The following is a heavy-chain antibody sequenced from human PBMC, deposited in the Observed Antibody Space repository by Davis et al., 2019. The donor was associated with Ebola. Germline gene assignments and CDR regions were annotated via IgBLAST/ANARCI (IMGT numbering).Heavy chain of an antibody. D-gene: IGHD1-26*01. J-gene: IGHJ4*02. CDR3: AKAKFSGSALIGH. Sequence: PGGSLRLSCATSGFTFGDYTMHWVRQAPGKGLEWVSFINGDRGRIDYADSVKGRFTISGDNSKNSLYLQMNSLTTGDTALYYCAKAKFSGSALIGHWGQGTLVTVSS. CDR1: GFTFGDYT. CDR2: INGDRGRI. V-gene: IGHV3-43*02.